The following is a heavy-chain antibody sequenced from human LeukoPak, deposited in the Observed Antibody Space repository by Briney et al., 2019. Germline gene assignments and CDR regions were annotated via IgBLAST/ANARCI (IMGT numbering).Heavy chain of an antibody. J-gene: IGHJ4*02. D-gene: IGHD2-21*02. CDR2: IYSGGST. CDR1: GFTVSSNY. V-gene: IGHV3-53*01. CDR3: ARAPRGDDCPSDY. Sequence: GGSLRLSCAASGFTVSSNYMSWVRKALGKGLEWVSVIYSGGSTYYADSVKGRFTISRDNSKNTLYLQMNSLRAEDTVVYYCARAPRGDDCPSDYWGQGTLVTVSS.